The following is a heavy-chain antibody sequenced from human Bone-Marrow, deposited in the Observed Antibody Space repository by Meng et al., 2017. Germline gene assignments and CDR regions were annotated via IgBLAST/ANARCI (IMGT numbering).Heavy chain of an antibody. CDR3: ARGRGRYDISMDY. CDR1: GFTFGSYG. V-gene: IGHV3-33*01. CDR2: IWYDGSNK. D-gene: IGHD3-9*01. Sequence: GQLWEGGGGVVTPGRSLGRSFEASGFTFGSYGMHWVRQAPGKGLEWVAVIWYDGSNKYYADSVKGRFTISRDNSKNTLYLQMNSLRAEDTAVYYCARGRGRYDISMDYWGQGTLVTVSS. J-gene: IGHJ4*02.